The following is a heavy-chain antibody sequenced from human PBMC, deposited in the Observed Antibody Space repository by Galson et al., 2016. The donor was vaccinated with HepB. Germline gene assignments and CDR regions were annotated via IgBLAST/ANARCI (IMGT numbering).Heavy chain of an antibody. J-gene: IGHJ6*02. CDR3: LTGDYGGNSEFDYGMDV. V-gene: IGHV1-24*01. D-gene: IGHD4-23*01. CDR2: FDPEDGET. CDR1: GHTFIELS. Sequence: SVKVSCKVSGHTFIELSMHWVRQAPGKGLEWMGGFDPEDGETIYAQKFQGRVTITEDTATDTAYMELSTLRSEDTAVYYCLTGDYGGNSEFDYGMDVWGQGTTVTVSS.